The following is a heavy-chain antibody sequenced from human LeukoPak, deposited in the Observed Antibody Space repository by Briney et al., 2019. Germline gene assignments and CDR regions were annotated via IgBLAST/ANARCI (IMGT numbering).Heavy chain of an antibody. CDR2: ISSSGTNI. CDR1: GFIFGDYY. Sequence: PGGSLRLSCAASGFIFGDYYMNWIRQAPGKGLEWVSYISSSGTNIYYADSVKGRFTISRDNSKNTLYLQMNSLRAEDTAVYYCAKDRGSSWCFDYWGQGTLVTVSS. J-gene: IGHJ4*02. CDR3: AKDRGSSWCFDY. D-gene: IGHD6-13*01. V-gene: IGHV3-11*04.